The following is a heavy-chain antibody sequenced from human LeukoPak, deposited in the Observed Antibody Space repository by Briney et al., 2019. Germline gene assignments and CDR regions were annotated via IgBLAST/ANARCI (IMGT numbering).Heavy chain of an antibody. CDR1: GFTFSSYG. CDR3: AKALGSGYDPYYYYMDV. J-gene: IGHJ6*03. D-gene: IGHD5-12*01. CDR2: IRYDGSNK. Sequence: GGSLRLXCAASGFTFSSYGMHWVRQAPGKGLEWVAFIRYDGSNKYYADSVKGRFTISRDNSKNTLYLQMNSLRAEDTAVYYCAKALGSGYDPYYYYMDVWGKGTTVTVSS. V-gene: IGHV3-30*02.